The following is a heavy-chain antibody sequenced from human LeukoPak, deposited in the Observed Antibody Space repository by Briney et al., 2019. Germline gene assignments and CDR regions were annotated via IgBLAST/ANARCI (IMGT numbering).Heavy chain of an antibody. Sequence: GGSLRLSCAASGFTFSNAWMSWVRQAPWKGLEWVGRIKSKTDGGTTDYAAPVKGRFTISRDDSKNTLYLQMNSLKTEDTAVYYCTTALGSYYPPTPDYWGQGTLVTVSS. CDR3: TTALGSYYPPTPDY. D-gene: IGHD3-10*01. CDR1: GFTFSNAW. V-gene: IGHV3-15*01. CDR2: IKSKTDGGTT. J-gene: IGHJ4*02.